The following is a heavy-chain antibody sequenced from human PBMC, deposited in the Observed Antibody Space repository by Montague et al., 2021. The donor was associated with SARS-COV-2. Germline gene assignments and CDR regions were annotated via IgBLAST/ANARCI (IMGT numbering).Heavy chain of an antibody. CDR1: GGSINSYY. D-gene: IGHD1-26*01. CDR2: IYYSGSA. V-gene: IGHV4-59*01. CDR3: ARTPYSRPLPDY. J-gene: IGHJ4*02. Sequence: SETLSLTCTVSGGSINSYYWSWIRQPPGKGLEWIGYIYYSGSANXSPSFKSRVTISVDTSKDQFSLRLSSVTAADTAVYYCARTPYSRPLPDYRGQGALVTVSS.